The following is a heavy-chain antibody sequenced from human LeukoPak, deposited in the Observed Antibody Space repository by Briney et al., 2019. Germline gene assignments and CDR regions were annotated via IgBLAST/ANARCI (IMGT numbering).Heavy chain of an antibody. J-gene: IGHJ3*02. V-gene: IGHV3-30*02. CDR1: GFTFSSYG. D-gene: IGHD3-22*01. Sequence: GGSLRLSCAASGFTFSSYGMHWVRQAPGKGLEWVAFIRYDGSNKYYADSVKGRFTIPRDNSKNTLYLQMNSLRADDTAVYYCARDHRRSVGASGYDAFDIWGQGTMVAVSS. CDR2: IRYDGSNK. CDR3: ARDHRRSVGASGYDAFDI.